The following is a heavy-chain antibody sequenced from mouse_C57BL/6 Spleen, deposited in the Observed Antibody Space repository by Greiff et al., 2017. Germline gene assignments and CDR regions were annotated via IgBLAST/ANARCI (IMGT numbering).Heavy chain of an antibody. J-gene: IGHJ2*01. D-gene: IGHD2-2*01. V-gene: IGHV1-81*01. CDR1: GYTFTSYG. CDR2: IYPRSGNT. Sequence: QVQLQQSGAELARPGASVKLSCKASGYTFTSYGISWVKQRTGQGLEWIGEIYPRSGNTYYNEKFKGKATLTADKSSITAYMELRSLTSEDSAVYFCARPWLRQEGSDGFDYWGQGTTLTVSS. CDR3: ARPWLRQEGSDGFDY.